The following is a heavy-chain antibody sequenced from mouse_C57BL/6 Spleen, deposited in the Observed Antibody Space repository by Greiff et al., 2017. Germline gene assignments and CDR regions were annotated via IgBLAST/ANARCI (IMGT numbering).Heavy chain of an antibody. Sequence: QVQLQQSGPELVKPGASVKISCKASGYAFSSSWMNWVKQRPGKGLEWIGRIYPGDGDTNYNGKFKGKATLTADKSSSTAYMQLSSLTSEDSAVYCCAREPFDYWGQGTTLTVSS. CDR2: IYPGDGDT. J-gene: IGHJ2*01. CDR1: GYAFSSSW. V-gene: IGHV1-82*01. CDR3: AREPFDY.